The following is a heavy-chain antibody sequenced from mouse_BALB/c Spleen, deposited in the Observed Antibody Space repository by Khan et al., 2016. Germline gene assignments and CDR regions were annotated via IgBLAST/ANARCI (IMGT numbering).Heavy chain of an antibody. Sequence: QIQLVQSGPELKKPGKTVKISCKASGYTFTIYGMNWVKQAPGKGLKWMGWINTYSGESTYADDFKGRFAFSLETSANTAYLQINNLKNEDTATYFCARYRYYYGSSRYFDVWGAGTTVTVSS. CDR1: GYTFTIYG. V-gene: IGHV9-3-1*01. D-gene: IGHD1-1*01. J-gene: IGHJ1*01. CDR2: INTYSGES. CDR3: ARYRYYYGSSRYFDV.